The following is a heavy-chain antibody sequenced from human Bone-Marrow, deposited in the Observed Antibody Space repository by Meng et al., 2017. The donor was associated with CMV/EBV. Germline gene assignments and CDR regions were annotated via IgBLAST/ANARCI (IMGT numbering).Heavy chain of an antibody. Sequence: SVKVSCKASGGAFSSYAISWVRQAPGQGLEWMGGIIPILGIANYAQKFQGRVTITADKSTSTAYMELSSLRSEDTAVYYCASDPYCSSTICYTGNYYYYGMDVWGQGTTVTVSS. D-gene: IGHD2-2*02. J-gene: IGHJ6*02. V-gene: IGHV1-69*10. CDR3: ASDPYCSSTICYTGNYYYYGMDV. CDR2: IIPILGIA. CDR1: GGAFSSYA.